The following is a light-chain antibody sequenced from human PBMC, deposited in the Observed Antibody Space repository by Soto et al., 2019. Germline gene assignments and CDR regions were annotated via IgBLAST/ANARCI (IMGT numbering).Light chain of an antibody. J-gene: IGKJ5*01. Sequence: DSQITQSPSTPAASVGDRGTITCRASQSISSWLAWYQQKPGKAPNLLIYNASNLKTGVPSRFSGSGSGTEFTLTISSLQPDDFATYYCQQYNSYSITFGQGTRLENK. CDR3: QQYNSYSIT. CDR2: NAS. CDR1: QSISSW. V-gene: IGKV1-5*03.